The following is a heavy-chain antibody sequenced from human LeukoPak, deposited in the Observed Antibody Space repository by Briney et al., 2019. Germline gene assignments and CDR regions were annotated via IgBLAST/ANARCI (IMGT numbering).Heavy chain of an antibody. CDR3: ARDWMTTYDY. CDR2: IYTNGST. Sequence: SETLSLTCTVSGYSISSGYYWGWIRQPAGKGLEWIGRIYTNGSTNYNPSLKSRVTMSVDTSKNQFSLKLSSVTAADTAVYYCARDWMTTYDYWGQGTLVTASS. CDR1: GYSISSGYY. V-gene: IGHV4-4*07. J-gene: IGHJ4*02. D-gene: IGHD4-11*01.